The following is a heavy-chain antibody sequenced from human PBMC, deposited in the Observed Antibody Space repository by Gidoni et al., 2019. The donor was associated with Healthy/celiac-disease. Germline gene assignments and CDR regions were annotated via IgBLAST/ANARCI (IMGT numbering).Heavy chain of an antibody. Sequence: AASGFTFSSYSMNWVRQAPGKGLAWVSYISISGSTIYYADAVKGRFTISRDNAKNSLYLQMNSLRAEDTAVYYCARVDTAMGYKPHYYYYGLDVWGQGTTVTVSS. V-gene: IGHV3-48*04. CDR1: GFTFSSYS. J-gene: IGHJ6*02. CDR3: ARVDTAMGYKPHYYYYGLDV. CDR2: ISISGSTI. D-gene: IGHD5-18*01.